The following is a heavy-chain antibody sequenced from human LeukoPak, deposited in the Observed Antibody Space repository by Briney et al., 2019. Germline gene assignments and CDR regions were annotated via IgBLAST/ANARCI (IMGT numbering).Heavy chain of an antibody. J-gene: IGHJ3*02. CDR2: IIPILGIA. CDR1: GGTFSSYA. D-gene: IGHD3-22*01. V-gene: IGHV1-69*04. Sequence: ASVKVSCKASGGTFSSYAISWVRQAPGQGLEWMGRIIPILGIANYAQKFQGRVTITADKSTSTAYMELSSLRSEDTAVYYCARTGTLTMIVDDAFDIWGQGTMVTVSS. CDR3: ARTGTLTMIVDDAFDI.